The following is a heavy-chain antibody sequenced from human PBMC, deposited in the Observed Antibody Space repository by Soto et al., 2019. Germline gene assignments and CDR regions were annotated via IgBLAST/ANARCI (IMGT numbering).Heavy chain of an antibody. V-gene: IGHV4-30-4*01. D-gene: IGHD6-6*01. J-gene: IGHJ4*02. CDR2: IYYSGST. CDR1: GGSISSGDYY. CDR3: ATSIAARPSYFDY. Sequence: QVQLQESGPGLVKPSQTLSLTCTVSGGSISSGDYYWSWIRQPPGKGLEWIGYIYYSGSTYYNPSLKSRGTRSVDTSKNQFSLKLSSVTAADTAVYYCATSIAARPSYFDYWGQGTLVTVSS.